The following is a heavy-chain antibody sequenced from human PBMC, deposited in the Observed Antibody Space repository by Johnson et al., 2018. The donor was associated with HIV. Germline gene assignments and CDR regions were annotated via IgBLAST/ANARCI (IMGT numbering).Heavy chain of an antibody. V-gene: IGHV3-23*04. J-gene: IGHJ3*01. CDR3: AKARRAYDSRGYYYAYDAFDL. CDR1: GFTFNSYA. D-gene: IGHD3-22*01. CDR2: VSGSGTGT. Sequence: VQLVESGGGVVQPGRSLRLSCAASGFTFNSYAMSWVRQSPGKGLEWVSAVSGSGTGTYYADSVKGRVPISRDKSKSTLFLQMNSLRAEDTAVYYCAKARRAYDSRGYYYAYDAFDLWGQGTMVTVSS.